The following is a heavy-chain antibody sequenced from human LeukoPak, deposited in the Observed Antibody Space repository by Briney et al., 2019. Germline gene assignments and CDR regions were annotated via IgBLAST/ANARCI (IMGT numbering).Heavy chain of an antibody. D-gene: IGHD2-15*01. Sequence: ASVKVSCKASGYTFTSYDINWVRQATGHGLERMGWMSPNSGNTGYAQKLQGRVTMTTDTSTSTAYMELRSLRSDDTAVYYCARDPLGYCSGGSCYSDRANWFDPWGQGTLVTVSS. V-gene: IGHV1-8*02. CDR3: ARDPLGYCSGGSCYSDRANWFDP. CDR2: MSPNSGNT. J-gene: IGHJ5*02. CDR1: GYTFTSYD.